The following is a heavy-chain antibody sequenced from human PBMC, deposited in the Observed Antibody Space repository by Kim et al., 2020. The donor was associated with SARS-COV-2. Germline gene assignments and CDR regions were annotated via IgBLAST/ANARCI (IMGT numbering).Heavy chain of an antibody. J-gene: IGHJ4*02. Sequence: SETLSLTCSVSGGSTSSYYWGWIRQPPGKGLEWIGCIFHTGTTNYNPSPKSRVTLSVDTSKNQSSLKLKSVTAADTAVNYCSGLRGPAGGAPLDYWGQRT. CDR1: GGSTSSYY. V-gene: IGHV4-59*08. D-gene: IGHD3-16*01. CDR3: SGLRGPAGGAPLDY. CDR2: IFHTGTT.